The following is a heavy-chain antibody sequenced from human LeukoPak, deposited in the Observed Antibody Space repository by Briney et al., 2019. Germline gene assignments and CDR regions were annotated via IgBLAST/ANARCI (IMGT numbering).Heavy chain of an antibody. D-gene: IGHD2-2*01. J-gene: IGHJ6*03. CDR1: GGSISSGGYY. CDR3: ARESPGDIVVVPAARGYYYMDV. CDR2: IYHSGST. Sequence: SETLSLTCTVSGGSISSGGYYWSWIRQPPGKGLEWIGYIYHSGSTYYNPSLKSRVTISVDRSKNQFPLKLSSVTAADTAVYYCARESPGDIVVVPAARGYYYMDVWGKGTTVTVSS. V-gene: IGHV4-30-2*01.